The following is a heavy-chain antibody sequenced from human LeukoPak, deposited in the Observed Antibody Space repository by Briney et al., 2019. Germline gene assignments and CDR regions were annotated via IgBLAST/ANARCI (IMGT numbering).Heavy chain of an antibody. V-gene: IGHV4-4*07. CDR1: GGSINPYH. CDR2: VYTSGST. D-gene: IGHD3-22*01. CDR3: ARRYYDSSGYTFDY. Sequence: PSETLSLTCSVSGGSINPYHWSWIRQPAGKGLEWIGRVYTSGSTKYNPSLRSRVIMSVDTSRNEFSLRLNSVTAADTAVYYCARRYYDSSGYTFDYWGQGTLVTVSS. J-gene: IGHJ4*02.